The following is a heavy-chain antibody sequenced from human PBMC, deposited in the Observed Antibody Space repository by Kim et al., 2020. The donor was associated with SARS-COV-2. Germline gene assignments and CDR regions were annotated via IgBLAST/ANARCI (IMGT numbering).Heavy chain of an antibody. J-gene: IGHJ6*02. D-gene: IGHD6-13*01. V-gene: IGHV4-34*01. CDR1: GGSFSGYY. Sequence: SETLSLTCAVYGGSFSGYYWSWIRQPPGKGLEWIGEINHSGSTNYNPSLKSRVTISVDTSKNQFSLKLSSVTAADTAVYYCARGGGSSSWYGRRYGMDVWGQGTTVTVSS. CDR3: ARGGGSSSWYGRRYGMDV. CDR2: INHSGST.